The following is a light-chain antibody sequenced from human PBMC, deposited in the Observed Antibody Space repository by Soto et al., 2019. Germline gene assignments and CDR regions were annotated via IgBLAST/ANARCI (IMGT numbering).Light chain of an antibody. CDR1: QSVSSN. CDR3: QHYSNWPPS. Sequence: EIVMTQSPATLSVSPGERATLSRRASQSVSSNLAWYQQRPGQAPRLLISGASTRATGIPARFSGSGSGTEFTLTISSLQSEDFAVYYCQHYSNWPPSFGPGTKVDVK. CDR2: GAS. V-gene: IGKV3-15*01. J-gene: IGKJ3*01.